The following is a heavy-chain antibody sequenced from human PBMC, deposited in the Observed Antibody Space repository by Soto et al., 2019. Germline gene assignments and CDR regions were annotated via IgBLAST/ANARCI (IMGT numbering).Heavy chain of an antibody. V-gene: IGHV4-31*03. CDR3: ARDKKDRRYYDSSGYVAFDI. D-gene: IGHD3-22*01. Sequence: QVQLQESGPGLVKPSQTLSLTCTVSGGSISSGGYYWSWIRQHPGKGLEWIGYIYYSGSTYYNPSLKSRVTISVDTSKNQCSLKLSSVTAADTAVYYCARDKKDRRYYDSSGYVAFDIWGQGTMVTVSS. CDR2: IYYSGST. CDR1: GGSISSGGYY. J-gene: IGHJ3*02.